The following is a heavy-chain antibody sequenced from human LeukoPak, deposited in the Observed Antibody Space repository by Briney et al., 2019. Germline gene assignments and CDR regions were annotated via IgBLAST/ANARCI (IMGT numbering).Heavy chain of an antibody. CDR1: GGTFSSYT. D-gene: IGHD3-22*01. CDR3: ARRYDSSGYYSPGAFDY. V-gene: IGHV1-69*02. J-gene: IGHJ4*02. Sequence: ASVKVSCKASGGTFSSYTISWVRQAPGQGLEWIGRIIPILGIANYAQKFQGRVTITADKSTSTAYMELSSLRSEDTAVYYCARRYDSSGYYSPGAFDYWGQGTPVTVSS. CDR2: IIPILGIA.